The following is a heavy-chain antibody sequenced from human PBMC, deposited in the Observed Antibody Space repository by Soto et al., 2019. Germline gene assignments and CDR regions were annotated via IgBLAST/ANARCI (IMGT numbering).Heavy chain of an antibody. V-gene: IGHV4-38-2*01. J-gene: IGHJ6*04. CDR3: AGSVLCNGGCCSSLCGRED. CDR2: IYHSGSN. Sequence: PSIPISLTCAVSGYPIAKGYYCGWIRQSPGQGLEWIGTIYHSGSNYYNPSLKTRVTISVDKSKNQFSLKLSSVTAADTAVYYCAGSVLCNGGCCSSLCGREDWGNGTT. D-gene: IGHD2-21*01. CDR1: GYPIAKGYY.